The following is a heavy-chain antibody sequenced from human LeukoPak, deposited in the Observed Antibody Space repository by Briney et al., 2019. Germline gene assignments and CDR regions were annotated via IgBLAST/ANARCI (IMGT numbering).Heavy chain of an antibody. Sequence: PGGSLRLSCAASGFTFSSYWMSWVRQAPGKGLEWVANIKQDGSEKYYVDSVKGRFTISRDNAKNSLYLQMNCLRAEDTAVYYCARVGGYSYGYVFDYWGQGTLVTVSS. J-gene: IGHJ4*02. CDR2: IKQDGSEK. D-gene: IGHD5-18*01. V-gene: IGHV3-7*01. CDR1: GFTFSSYW. CDR3: ARVGGYSYGYVFDY.